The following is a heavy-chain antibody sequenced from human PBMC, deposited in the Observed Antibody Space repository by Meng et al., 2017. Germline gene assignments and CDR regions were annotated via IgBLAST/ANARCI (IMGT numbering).Heavy chain of an antibody. CDR2: IKQDGSKQ. CDR1: GFTFSSHY. V-gene: IGHV3-7*01. D-gene: IGHD3-22*01. Sequence: GESLKISCAASGFTFSSHYMSWVRQAPGKGLEWVANIKQDGSKQYYVDSVKGRFTISRDNAKNSLFLQINSLRAEDTAVYYCAREAVIPTDDAFDIWGQGTMVTVS. J-gene: IGHJ3*02. CDR3: AREAVIPTDDAFDI.